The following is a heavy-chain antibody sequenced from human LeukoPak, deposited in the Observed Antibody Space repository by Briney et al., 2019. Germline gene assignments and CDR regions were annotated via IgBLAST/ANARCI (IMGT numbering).Heavy chain of an antibody. D-gene: IGHD5-18*01. Sequence: GGSLRLSCAASGFTFSNAWMSWVRQAPGKGLEWVGRIKSKTDGGTTDYAAPVKGRFTISRDDSKNTLYLQMNSLKTEDTAVYYCTTDFYTAMVIEPGMGPQSFDYWGQGTLVTVSS. V-gene: IGHV3-15*01. CDR2: IKSKTDGGTT. CDR1: GFTFSNAW. J-gene: IGHJ4*02. CDR3: TTDFYTAMVIEPGMGPQSFDY.